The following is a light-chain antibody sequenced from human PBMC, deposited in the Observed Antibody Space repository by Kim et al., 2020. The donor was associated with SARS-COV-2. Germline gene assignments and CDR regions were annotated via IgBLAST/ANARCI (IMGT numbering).Light chain of an antibody. V-gene: IGKV3-15*01. Sequence: EVVMTQSPATLSVSPGERAALSCRASQSVSNNLAWYQQKPGQAPRLLIHGASTRATGVPGRFSGSGSGTEFTLTISSLQSEDFAVYYCQHYNDWPSLTFGGGTKLEI. J-gene: IGKJ4*01. CDR2: GAS. CDR3: QHYNDWPSLT. CDR1: QSVSNN.